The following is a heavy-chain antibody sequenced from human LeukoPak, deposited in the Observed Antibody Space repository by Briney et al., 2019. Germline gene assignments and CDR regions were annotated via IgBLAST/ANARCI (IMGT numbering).Heavy chain of an antibody. D-gene: IGHD2-2*01. CDR2: ISAYNGNT. J-gene: IGHJ5*02. CDR1: GYTFTSYG. CDR3: AGSYIGYCSSTSCLNWFDP. V-gene: IGHV1-18*01. Sequence: GASVKVSCKASGYTFTSYGISWVRQAPGQGLEWMGWISAYNGNTNYAQKLQGRVTMTTETSPSTAYMELRSLRSDDTAVYYCAGSYIGYCSSTSCLNWFDPWGQGTLVTVSS.